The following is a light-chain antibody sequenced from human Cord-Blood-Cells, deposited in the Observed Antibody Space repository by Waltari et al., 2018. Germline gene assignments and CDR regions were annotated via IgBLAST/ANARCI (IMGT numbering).Light chain of an antibody. V-gene: IGKV1-33*01. J-gene: IGKJ4*01. CDR1: QEISNH. Sequence: DIQMTQFPSSLSASVGDSVTITCQASQEISNHLNWYQQKPGKAPKLLIYDASNLETGVPARFSGSGSGTDFTFTISSLQPEDIATYYCQQYDNLPLTFGGGTKVEIK. CDR2: DAS. CDR3: QQYDNLPLT.